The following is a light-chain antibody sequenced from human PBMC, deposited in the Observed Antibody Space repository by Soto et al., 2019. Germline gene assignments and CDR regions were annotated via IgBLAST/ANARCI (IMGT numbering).Light chain of an antibody. J-gene: IGKJ3*01. CDR1: QSVTSSF. Sequence: EIVLTQSPGTLSLSPGERAILTCRASQSVTSSFVAWYQQRPGQAPRLLIYGASTRASGIPDRFSGSGSGTYFTLTISRLAPEDFAMYYCHQYGSSPLTFGPGTKVDIK. CDR2: GAS. V-gene: IGKV3-20*01. CDR3: HQYGSSPLT.